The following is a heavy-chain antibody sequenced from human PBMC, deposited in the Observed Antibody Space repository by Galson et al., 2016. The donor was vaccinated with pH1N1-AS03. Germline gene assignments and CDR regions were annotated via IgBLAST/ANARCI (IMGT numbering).Heavy chain of an antibody. CDR3: ARGEGSSLDY. J-gene: IGHJ4*02. Sequence: SVKVSCKASGYTFSDYYVHWVRQAPGQELEWMGWINPSSGGTKYAQKFQGRVTMTRDTSISTAFMELSRLTSDDTAVYFCARGEGSSLDYWGQGTLVPVSS. V-gene: IGHV1-2*02. CDR1: GYTFSDYY. D-gene: IGHD1-26*01. CDR2: INPSSGGT.